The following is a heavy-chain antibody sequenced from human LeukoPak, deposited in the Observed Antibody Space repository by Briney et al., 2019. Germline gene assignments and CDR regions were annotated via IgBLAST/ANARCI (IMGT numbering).Heavy chain of an antibody. J-gene: IGHJ3*02. D-gene: IGHD2-2*01. Sequence: GASVKVSCKASGYTFTSYGISWVRQAPGQGLEWMGWISAYKGNTNYAQKLQGRVTMTTDTSTSTAYMELRSLRSDDTAVYYCARDRVVPAARGAFDIWGQGTMVTVSS. CDR2: ISAYKGNT. V-gene: IGHV1-18*01. CDR1: GYTFTSYG. CDR3: ARDRVVPAARGAFDI.